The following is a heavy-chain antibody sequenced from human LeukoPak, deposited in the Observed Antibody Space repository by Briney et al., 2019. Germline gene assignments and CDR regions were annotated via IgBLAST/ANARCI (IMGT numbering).Heavy chain of an antibody. D-gene: IGHD3-10*02. V-gene: IGHV3-48*04. CDR1: GFTFTTYW. J-gene: IGHJ6*04. Sequence: GGSLRLSCVGSGFTFTTYWMSWVRQAPGKGLEWVSYISSSGSTIYYADSVKGRFTISRDNAKNSLYLQMNSLRAEDTAVYYCAELGITMIGGVWGKGTTVTISS. CDR2: ISSSGSTI. CDR3: AELGITMIGGV.